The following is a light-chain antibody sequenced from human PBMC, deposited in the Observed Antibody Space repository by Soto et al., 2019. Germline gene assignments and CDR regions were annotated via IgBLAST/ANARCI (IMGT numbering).Light chain of an antibody. V-gene: IGKV3D-15*01. J-gene: IGKJ5*01. CDR1: QSVASLY. CDR2: GAC. CDR3: QQYNNWTPNT. Sequence: DIVLTQSPDTLSLSPGERATVSCRASQSVASLYLAGYQQKPGQAARLLIRGACSRASGIPDRFSCCGSRTESTLTPSRLQSEDFAVYYCQQYNNWTPNTVGQGTRLEIK.